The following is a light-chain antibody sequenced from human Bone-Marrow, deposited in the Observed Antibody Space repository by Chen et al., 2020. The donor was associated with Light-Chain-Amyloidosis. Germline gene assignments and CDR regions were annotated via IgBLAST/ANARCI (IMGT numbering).Light chain of an antibody. V-gene: IGLV3-21*02. CDR3: QVWDRSSDSPV. CDR2: DDS. J-gene: IGLJ3*02. CDR1: NIGSTS. Sequence: SYVLTQPSSVSVAPGQTATIACGGNNIGSTSVHWYQQTPGKAPLLVVYDDSDRPSGIPERLSGSNSGNTATLTISRVEAGDEADYYCQVWDRSSDSPVFGGGTKLTVL.